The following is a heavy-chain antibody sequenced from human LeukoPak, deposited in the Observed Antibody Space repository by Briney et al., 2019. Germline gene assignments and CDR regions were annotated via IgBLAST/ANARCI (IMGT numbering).Heavy chain of an antibody. J-gene: IGHJ4*02. CDR2: IYYSGGT. CDR3: ARRDFTDDFDY. Sequence: SETLSLTCTVSGGSISSYYWSWIRQPPGKGLEWIGYIYYSGGTNYNSSLKSRVTISVDTSKNQFSLKLSSVTAADTAVYYCARRDFTDDFDYWGQGTLVTVSS. D-gene: IGHD3-3*01. CDR1: GGSISSYY. V-gene: IGHV4-59*08.